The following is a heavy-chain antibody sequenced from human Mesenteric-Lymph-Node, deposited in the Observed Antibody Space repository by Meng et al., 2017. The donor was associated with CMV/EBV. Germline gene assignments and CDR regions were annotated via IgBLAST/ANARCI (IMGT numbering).Heavy chain of an antibody. V-gene: IGHV3-74*01. CDR1: GFTFSSFW. CDR2: INPDVTAT. Sequence: GSRTLSCAASGFTFSSFWMHWVRQTPGTGLVWVSPINPDVTATFYAESVKGRFTVSRDNAKNTLYLQMNSLRAEDTAVYFCVRSSDLWGQGTLVTVSS. J-gene: IGHJ5*02. CDR3: VRSSDL.